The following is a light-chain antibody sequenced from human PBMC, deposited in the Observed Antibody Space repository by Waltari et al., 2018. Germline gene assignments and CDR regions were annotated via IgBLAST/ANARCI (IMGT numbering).Light chain of an antibody. CDR2: WAS. Sequence: DIVMTQSPDSLAVSLGEGATINCKSSQSVLYSSTNKNYLSWYQQKPGQPPKLLIYWASTWESGVPDRFSGSGSGTDFTLTISSLQAEDVAVYYCQQYYSSPWTFGQGTKVELK. CDR3: QQYYSSPWT. CDR1: QSVLYSSTNKNY. V-gene: IGKV4-1*01. J-gene: IGKJ1*01.